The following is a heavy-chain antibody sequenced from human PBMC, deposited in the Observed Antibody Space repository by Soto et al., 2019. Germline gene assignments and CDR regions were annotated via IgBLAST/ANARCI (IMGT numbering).Heavy chain of an antibody. D-gene: IGHD2-15*01. Sequence: QVQLQESGPGLVKPSQTLSLTCTVSGGSISGGGYYWSWIRQHPGKGLEWIGYIYYSGSTYYNPALTSRFNISVETSQHQFSLKLSSVTAADTAVYYCARGRLRIHDVDYWGQGTLVTVSS. CDR1: GGSISGGGYY. V-gene: IGHV4-31*03. CDR3: ARGRLRIHDVDY. CDR2: IYYSGST. J-gene: IGHJ4*02.